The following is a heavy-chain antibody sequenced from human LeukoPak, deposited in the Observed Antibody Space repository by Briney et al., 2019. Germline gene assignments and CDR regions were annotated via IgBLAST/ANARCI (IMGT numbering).Heavy chain of an antibody. V-gene: IGHV4-59*11. J-gene: IGHJ4*02. CDR2: IYDSGST. Sequence: SSETLSLTCTVSGGSISSHYWSWVWQPPGKGLEWIGYIYDSGSTNYNPSLKSRVTISVDTSKNQFSLKLSSVTAADTAVYYCARLVAYCSSTSCSDYWGQGTLVTVSS. D-gene: IGHD2-2*01. CDR1: GGSISSHY. CDR3: ARLVAYCSSTSCSDY.